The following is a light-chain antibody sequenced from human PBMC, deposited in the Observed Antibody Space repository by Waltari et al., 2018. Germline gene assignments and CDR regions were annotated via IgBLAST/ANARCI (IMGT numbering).Light chain of an antibody. V-gene: IGKV4-1*01. CDR1: QSVLYSSHNKNY. Sequence: DIVMTQSPDSLAVSLGERATINCKSSQSVLYSSHNKNYLAWYQQKPGQPPKLLIYWASTRESGVPDRFSGSGSETDFTLTISSLQAEDVAVYYCQQYYSKPLTFGGGTKVEIK. CDR3: QQYYSKPLT. J-gene: IGKJ4*01. CDR2: WAS.